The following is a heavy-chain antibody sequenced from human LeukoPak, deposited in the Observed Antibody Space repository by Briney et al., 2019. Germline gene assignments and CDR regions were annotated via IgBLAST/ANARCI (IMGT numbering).Heavy chain of an antibody. CDR2: ILHSGRT. D-gene: IGHD4-23*01. CDR1: GGSFSNYY. V-gene: IGHV4-34*12. Sequence: SETLTLTCAVYGGSFSNYYWTWIRQPPGKRLEWIGEILHSGRTNYNPSLKSRVTISVDMSKKQFSLRLNSVTAADTGLYYCARREWGGGPSALGVWGQGTLVTVSS. J-gene: IGHJ4*02. CDR3: ARREWGGGPSALGV.